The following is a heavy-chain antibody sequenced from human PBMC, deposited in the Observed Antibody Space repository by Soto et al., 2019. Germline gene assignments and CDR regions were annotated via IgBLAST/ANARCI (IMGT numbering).Heavy chain of an antibody. CDR2: INHSGST. Sequence: QVQLQQWGAGLLKPSETLSLTCAVYGGSFSGYYWSWIRQPPGKGLEWIGEINHSGSTNYNPSLKSRVTISVDTSKNQFSLKLSSVTAADTAVYYCARGRMVRGVKRNYFDYWGQGTLVTVSS. V-gene: IGHV4-34*01. CDR3: ARGRMVRGVKRNYFDY. D-gene: IGHD3-10*01. CDR1: GGSFSGYY. J-gene: IGHJ4*02.